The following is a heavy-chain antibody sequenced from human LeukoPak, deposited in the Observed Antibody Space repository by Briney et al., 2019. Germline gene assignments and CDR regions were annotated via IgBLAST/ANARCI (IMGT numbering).Heavy chain of an antibody. V-gene: IGHV4-34*01. CDR1: GGSFSGYY. CDR2: INHSGST. CDR3: ARGDKDVVVVAATLDY. J-gene: IGHJ4*02. D-gene: IGHD2-15*01. Sequence: SESLSLTCAVYGGSFSGYYWSWIRQLPGKGLEWIGEINHSGSTNYNPSLKSRVTISVDTSKNQFSLKLSSVTAADTAVYYCARGDKDVVVVAATLDYWGQGTLVTVPS.